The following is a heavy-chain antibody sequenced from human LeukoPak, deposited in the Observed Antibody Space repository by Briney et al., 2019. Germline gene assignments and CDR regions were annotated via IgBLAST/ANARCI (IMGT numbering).Heavy chain of an antibody. CDR3: ARVIGPSITIFGVVIPGYYYYYMDV. D-gene: IGHD3-3*01. Sequence: ASVKVSCKASGYTFTSYGISWVRQAPGQGLEWMGWISAYNGNTNYAQKLQGRATMTTDTSTSTAYMELRSLRSDDTAVYYCARVIGPSITIFGVVIPGYYYYYMDVWGKGTTVTVSS. V-gene: IGHV1-18*01. CDR1: GYTFTSYG. J-gene: IGHJ6*03. CDR2: ISAYNGNT.